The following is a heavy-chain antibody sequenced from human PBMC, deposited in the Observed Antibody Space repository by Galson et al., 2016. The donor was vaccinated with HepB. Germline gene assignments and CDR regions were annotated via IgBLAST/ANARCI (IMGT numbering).Heavy chain of an antibody. D-gene: IGHD2-15*01. V-gene: IGHV3-48*02. CDR2: ISSRTRTT. J-gene: IGHJ4*02. CDR3: ASQWVAVDY. Sequence: APGKGLEWVSHISSRTRTTYYADSVKDRFTIPRDNAKNSLYLQMNSLRDEDTAVYYCASQWVAVDYWGRGTLVTVSS.